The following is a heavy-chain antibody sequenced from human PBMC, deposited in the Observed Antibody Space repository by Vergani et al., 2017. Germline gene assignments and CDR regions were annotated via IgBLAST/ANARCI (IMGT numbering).Heavy chain of an antibody. D-gene: IGHD2-8*01. CDR2: IGSSGPYI. J-gene: IGHJ6*02. Sequence: EVQLVESGGGLVKPGGSLRLSGAASGFTSSDFSMSGVRKAPGKGLELVAFIGSSGPYINYADSVKGRFIISRDNTNNSLFLQLRSLSAEDAAVYYCARDCTSGGCPDYYGMDVWGQGATVTVSS. CDR3: ARDCTSGGCPDYYGMDV. CDR1: GFTSSDFS. V-gene: IGHV3-21*06.